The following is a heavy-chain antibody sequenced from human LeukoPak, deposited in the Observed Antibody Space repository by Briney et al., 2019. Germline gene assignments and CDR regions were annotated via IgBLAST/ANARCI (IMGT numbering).Heavy chain of an antibody. D-gene: IGHD2-8*01. Sequence: GGSLRLSCVASGFTVSTNYMSWVRQAPGKGPEWISIIYRGGDTYYADSVKGRFTISRDNSKNTLYLQINAVSAEDTAVYYCARDKRYCTSGRCWGVQFGPWGQGTLVTVSS. CDR2: IYRGGDT. J-gene: IGHJ5*02. CDR3: ARDKRYCTSGRCWGVQFGP. V-gene: IGHV3-66*01. CDR1: GFTVSTNY.